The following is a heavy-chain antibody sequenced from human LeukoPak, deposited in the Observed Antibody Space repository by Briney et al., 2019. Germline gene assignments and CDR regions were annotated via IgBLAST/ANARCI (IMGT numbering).Heavy chain of an antibody. V-gene: IGHV3-21*01. Sequence: MSGGSLRLSCAASGFTFSRYSMNWVRQAPGKGLEWVSSISSSSSFIYYADSVKGRFTISRDNAKNSLYLQMNSLRAEDTAVYYCARDPPLGSCSTISCPHLDYWGQGTLVTVSS. CDR2: ISSSSSFI. CDR3: ARDPPLGSCSTISCPHLDY. CDR1: GFTFSRYS. J-gene: IGHJ4*02. D-gene: IGHD2-2*01.